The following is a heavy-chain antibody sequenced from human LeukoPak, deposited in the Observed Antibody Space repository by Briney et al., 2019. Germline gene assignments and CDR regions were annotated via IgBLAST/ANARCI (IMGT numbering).Heavy chain of an antibody. J-gene: IGHJ4*02. Sequence: SETLSLTCTVSGGSISSYYWSWIRQPPGKGLEWIGYIYHSGSTNYNPSLKSRVTISVDTSKNQFSLKLSSVTAADTAVYYCARAIGGGILRYFDWLDYWGQGTLVTVSS. CDR3: ARAIGGGILRYFDWLDY. V-gene: IGHV4-59*08. CDR1: GGSISSYY. CDR2: IYHSGST. D-gene: IGHD3-9*01.